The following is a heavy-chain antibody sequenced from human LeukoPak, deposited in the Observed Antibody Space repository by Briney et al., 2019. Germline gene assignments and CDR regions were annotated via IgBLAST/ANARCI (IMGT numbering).Heavy chain of an antibody. Sequence: PGGSLRLSCVPSGFTFSGYGMHWVRQAPGKGLEWVAFIRYDGTNKYYADSAEGRFTISRDNSKNTLYLQMNSLRAEDTAVYYCAKGTNWNYDPRVYIDYWGQGTLVTVSS. CDR3: AKGTNWNYDPRVYIDY. CDR2: IRYDGTNK. J-gene: IGHJ4*02. D-gene: IGHD1-7*01. V-gene: IGHV3-30*02. CDR1: GFTFSGYG.